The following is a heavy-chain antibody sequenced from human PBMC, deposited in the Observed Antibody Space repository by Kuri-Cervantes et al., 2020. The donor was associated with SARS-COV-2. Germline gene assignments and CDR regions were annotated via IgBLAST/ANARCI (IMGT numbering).Heavy chain of an antibody. CDR1: GGSISSSSYY. CDR2: IYTSGST. D-gene: IGHD6-13*01. Sequence: SETLSLTCTVSGGSISSSSYYWSWIRQPAGKGLEWIGRIYTSGSTNYNPSLKSRVTMSVDTSKNQFSLKLSSVTAADTAVYYCARGAEGSPFDYWGQGTQVTVSS. J-gene: IGHJ4*02. V-gene: IGHV4-61*02. CDR3: ARGAEGSPFDY.